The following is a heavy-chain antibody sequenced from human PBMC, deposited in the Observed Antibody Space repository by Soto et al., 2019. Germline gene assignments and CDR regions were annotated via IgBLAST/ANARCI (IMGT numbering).Heavy chain of an antibody. Sequence: GGSLRLSCAASGFTFSSYAMHWVRQAPGKGLEWVAVISYDGSNKYYTDSVKGRFTISRDDSKNTLYLQMNSLRAEDTAVYYCARDSHIGGGTPGWDAFDIGGKGTRVT. D-gene: IGHD2-21*02. J-gene: IGHJ3*02. CDR2: ISYDGSNK. CDR1: GFTFSSYA. CDR3: ARDSHIGGGTPGWDAFDI. V-gene: IGHV3-30-3*01.